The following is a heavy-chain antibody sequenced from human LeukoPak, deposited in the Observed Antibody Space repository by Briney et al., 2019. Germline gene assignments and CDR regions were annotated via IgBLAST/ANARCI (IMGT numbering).Heavy chain of an antibody. D-gene: IGHD5-12*01. J-gene: IGHJ4*02. CDR3: ARLGNRDGYNYFLDY. Sequence: SETLSLTCTVSGGSISSDYWTWIRQPPGKRLEWIGYIYYSGSTNYNPSLKSRVTISVDTSKNQFSLKLSSVTAADTAVYYCARLGNRDGYNYFLDYWGQGTLVTVSP. CDR1: GGSISSDY. CDR2: IYYSGST. V-gene: IGHV4-59*08.